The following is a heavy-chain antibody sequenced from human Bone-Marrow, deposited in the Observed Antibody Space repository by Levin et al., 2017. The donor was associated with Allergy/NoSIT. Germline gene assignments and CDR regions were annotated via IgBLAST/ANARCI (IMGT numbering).Heavy chain of an antibody. J-gene: IGHJ4*02. D-gene: IGHD1-20*01. CDR3: AREDNLNAKRALDY. CDR1: GFTFSRYS. CDR2: IISSSTTK. Sequence: GESLKISCAASGFTFSRYSMHWVRQAPGKGLEWVSYIISSSTTKDYSDSVKGRFTISRDNAKNSLYLQMNSLRDEDTAVYYCAREDNLNAKRALDYWGQGTLVTVSS. V-gene: IGHV3-48*02.